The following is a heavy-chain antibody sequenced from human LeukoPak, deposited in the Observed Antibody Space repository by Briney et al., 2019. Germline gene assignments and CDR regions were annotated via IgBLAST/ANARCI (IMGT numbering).Heavy chain of an antibody. Sequence: GASVKVSCKASGYTFTGYYMHWVRQAPGQGLEWMGWINPNSGGTNYAQKFQGRVTMTRDTSISTAYMELSRLRSDDTAVYYCARGSTYIRGSLYNWFDPWGQGTLVTVSS. CDR3: ARGSTYIRGSLYNWFDP. D-gene: IGHD3-10*02. CDR2: INPNSGGT. J-gene: IGHJ5*02. CDR1: GYTFTGYY. V-gene: IGHV1-2*02.